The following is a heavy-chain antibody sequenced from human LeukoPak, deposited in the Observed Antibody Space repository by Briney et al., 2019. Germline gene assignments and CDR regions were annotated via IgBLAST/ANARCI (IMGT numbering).Heavy chain of an antibody. CDR1: GGSFSGYY. CDR3: ARGPYYYDSSGDYPDIMEV. V-gene: IGHV4-34*01. D-gene: IGHD3-22*01. J-gene: IGHJ6*03. Sequence: SETLSLTCAVYGGSFSGYYWSWIRQPPGKGLEWIGEINHSGSTNYNPSLKSRVTISVDTSKNQFSLKLSSVTAADTAVYYCARGPYYYDSSGDYPDIMEVWGKGTTVTVSS. CDR2: INHSGST.